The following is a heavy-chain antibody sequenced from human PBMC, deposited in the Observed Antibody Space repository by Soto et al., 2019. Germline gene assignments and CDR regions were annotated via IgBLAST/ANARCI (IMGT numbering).Heavy chain of an antibody. Sequence: PGGSLRLSCAASGFTFDDYAMHWVRQAPGKGLEWVSGISWNSGSIGYADSVKGRFTISRDNAKNSLYLQMNSLRAEDTALYYCAKDSGTSWFLWYFDLWGRGTLVTVSS. D-gene: IGHD2-2*01. V-gene: IGHV3-9*01. J-gene: IGHJ2*01. CDR1: GFTFDDYA. CDR3: AKDSGTSWFLWYFDL. CDR2: ISWNSGSI.